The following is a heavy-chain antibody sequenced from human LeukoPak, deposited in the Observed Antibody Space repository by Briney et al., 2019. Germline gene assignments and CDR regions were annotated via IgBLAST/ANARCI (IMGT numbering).Heavy chain of an antibody. Sequence: SETLSLTCTVSGGSISSSSYYWGWIRQPPGKGLEWIGSIYYSGSTYYNPSLKSRVTISVDTSKNQFSLKLSSVTAADTAVYYCARFTLDGYNYRVTDHDAFDIWGQGTMVTVSS. J-gene: IGHJ3*02. CDR1: GGSISSSSYY. V-gene: IGHV4-39*01. D-gene: IGHD5-12*01. CDR2: IYYSGST. CDR3: ARFTLDGYNYRVTDHDAFDI.